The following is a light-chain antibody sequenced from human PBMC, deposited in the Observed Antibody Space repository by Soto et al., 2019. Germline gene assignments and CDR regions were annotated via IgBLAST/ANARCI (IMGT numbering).Light chain of an antibody. CDR1: QSLSGW. J-gene: IGKJ2*01. Sequence: DIPMTQSPSTVSASVGDRVTITCRASQSLSGWLAWYQQKPGKAPKLMISDASDLESGVPSRFSGSGSGTEFPLSISSLQPDDFATYYCQQYHTYSYTFGQGTKLEIK. CDR3: QQYHTYSYT. CDR2: DAS. V-gene: IGKV1-5*01.